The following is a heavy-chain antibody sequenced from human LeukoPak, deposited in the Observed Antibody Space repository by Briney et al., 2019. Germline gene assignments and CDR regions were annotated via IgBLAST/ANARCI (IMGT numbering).Heavy chain of an antibody. V-gene: IGHV3-23*01. Sequence: GGSQRLSCAASGFTFSSYAMSWVRQAPGKGLEWVSAISGSGGSTYYADSVKGRFTISRDNSKNTLYLQMNSLGAEDTAVYYCAKGKFGILTGDDYWGQGTLVTVSS. CDR1: GFTFSSYA. CDR3: AKGKFGILTGDDY. J-gene: IGHJ4*02. CDR2: ISGSGGST. D-gene: IGHD3-9*01.